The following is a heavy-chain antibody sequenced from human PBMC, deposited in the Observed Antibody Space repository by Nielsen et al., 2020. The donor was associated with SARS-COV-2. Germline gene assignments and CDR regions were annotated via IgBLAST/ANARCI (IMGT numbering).Heavy chain of an antibody. J-gene: IGHJ3*01. Sequence: SETLSLTCAVSGGSISSDIYSWSWLRQPPGKGLEWIGYMYYSGSTYYNPSLESRVTISVDRSKRQFSLRLTSVTAADTAVYFCATGNKIFDDAFDVWGQGAVVTVSA. V-gene: IGHV4-30-2*01. D-gene: IGHD1/OR15-1a*01. CDR3: ATGNKIFDDAFDV. CDR2: MYYSGST. CDR1: GGSISSDIYS.